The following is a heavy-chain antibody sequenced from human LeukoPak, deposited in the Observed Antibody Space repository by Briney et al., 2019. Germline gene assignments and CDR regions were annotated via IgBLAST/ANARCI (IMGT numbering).Heavy chain of an antibody. Sequence: GGSLRLSCAASGFTFSSYAMHWVRQAPGKGLKWVAVISYDGSNKYYADSVKGRFTTSRDNSKNTLYLQMNSLRAEDTAVYYCARFPDFDWLFFDYWGQGTLVTVSS. CDR3: ARFPDFDWLFFDY. CDR2: ISYDGSNK. CDR1: GFTFSSYA. J-gene: IGHJ4*02. D-gene: IGHD3-9*01. V-gene: IGHV3-30*04.